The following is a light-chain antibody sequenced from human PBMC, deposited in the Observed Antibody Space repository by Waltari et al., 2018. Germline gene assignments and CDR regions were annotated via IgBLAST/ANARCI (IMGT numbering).Light chain of an antibody. CDR2: DVR. CDR1: SSDVGSYNY. J-gene: IGLJ2*01. CDR3: SSYITTNTLEL. V-gene: IGLV2-14*03. Sequence: QSALTQPASVSGSPGQSITISCTGTSSDVGSYNYVSWYQQHPGKAPNLMIYDVRCRPAGGSNRVACSKSGNTASLTISGLQAEDEADYYCSSYITTNTLELFGGGTSLTVL.